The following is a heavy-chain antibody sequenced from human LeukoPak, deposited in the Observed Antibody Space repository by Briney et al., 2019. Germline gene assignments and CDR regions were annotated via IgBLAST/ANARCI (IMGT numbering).Heavy chain of an antibody. J-gene: IGHJ5*02. V-gene: IGHV4-39*02. CDR3: ARDRRPMTS. D-gene: IGHD3-22*01. Sequence: SETLSLTCTVSGGSISRGGYYWGWMRQPPGKGLEWIGSIYYSGSTYYNPSLKSRVTISVDTSKNQFSLKLSSVTAADTAVYYCARDRRPMTSWGQGTLVTVSS. CDR2: IYYSGST. CDR1: GGSISRGGYY.